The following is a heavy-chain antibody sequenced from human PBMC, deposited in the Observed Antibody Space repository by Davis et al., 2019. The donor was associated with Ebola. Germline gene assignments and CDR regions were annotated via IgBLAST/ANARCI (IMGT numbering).Heavy chain of an antibody. CDR3: AKHSQYNNSVVDY. Sequence: AASVKVSCKASGYTFTGYYIHWFRQAPGQGLEWMGRINPNSGGTNYPQNFQGRATMTNDSSISTAYMELSRLRPDDTAVYYCAKHSQYNNSVVDYWGQGTLVTVSS. CDR2: INPNSGGT. J-gene: IGHJ4*02. V-gene: IGHV1-2*06. CDR1: GYTFTGYY. D-gene: IGHD1-1*01.